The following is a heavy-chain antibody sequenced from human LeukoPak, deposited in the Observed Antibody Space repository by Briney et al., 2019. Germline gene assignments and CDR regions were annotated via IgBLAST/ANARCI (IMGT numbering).Heavy chain of an antibody. D-gene: IGHD3-3*01. V-gene: IGHV3-7*01. CDR2: IKQDGSEK. J-gene: IGHJ6*03. Sequence: SGGSLRLSCAASGFTFSSYWMSWVRQAPGKGLEWVANIKQDGSEKYYVDSVKGRFTISRDNAKNSLYLQMNSLRAEDTAVYYCAREAPGTIFGVVIIREKYYYYYYVDVWGKGTTVTVSS. CDR1: GFTFSSYW. CDR3: AREAPGTIFGVVIIREKYYYYYYVDV.